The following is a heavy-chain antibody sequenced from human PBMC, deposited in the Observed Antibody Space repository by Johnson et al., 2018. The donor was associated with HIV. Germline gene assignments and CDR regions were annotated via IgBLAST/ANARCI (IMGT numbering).Heavy chain of an antibody. J-gene: IGHJ3*01. CDR1: GYTLSRYV. CDR2: IPYDGSNK. Sequence: QVRLVESGGGVVQPGRSLRLSCAASGYTLSRYVLYWGRQAPGKGLEWVAVIPYDGSNKYYADCVKGRFTISRDNSKNTLFLQMNSLRAEDTAVYYCAKDRGSGWPDGFEVWGQGAMVTVSS. V-gene: IGHV3-30*04. D-gene: IGHD6-19*01. CDR3: AKDRGSGWPDGFEV.